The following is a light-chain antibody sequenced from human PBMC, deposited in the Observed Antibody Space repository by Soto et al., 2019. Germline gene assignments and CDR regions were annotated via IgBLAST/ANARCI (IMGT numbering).Light chain of an antibody. CDR2: DVS. J-gene: IGLJ1*01. Sequence: QCVLTQPASVSGSPGHSIAISRTGTSSDVGGYNYVSWYQQHPGKAPKLMIYDVSNRPSGVSNRFSGSTSGNTASLTISGLQAEDEADYYCSSYTSSDTYVFGTGTKVTVL. CDR1: SSDVGGYNY. CDR3: SSYTSSDTYV. V-gene: IGLV2-14*01.